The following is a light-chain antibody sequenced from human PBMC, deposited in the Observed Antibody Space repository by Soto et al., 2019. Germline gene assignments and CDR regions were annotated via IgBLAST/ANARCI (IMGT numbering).Light chain of an antibody. J-gene: IGKJ5*01. CDR2: GAS. CDR3: QQYGSSIT. CDR1: QSVSSSY. V-gene: IGKV3-20*01. Sequence: EIVLTQSPGTLSLSPGERATLSCRASQSVSSSYLGWYQQKPGQAPRLLIYGASSRATGIPDRFSGSGPGTDFTLTISRLEPEDFAVYYCQQYGSSITFGQGTRLEIK.